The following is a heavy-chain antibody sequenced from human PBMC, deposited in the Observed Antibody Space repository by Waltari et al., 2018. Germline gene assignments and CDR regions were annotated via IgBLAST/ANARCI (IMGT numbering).Heavy chain of an antibody. Sequence: QVQLQESGPGLVKPSETLSLTCTVSGDSMNNYYWTWIRQSPGKGLEWIGYIYYSGSNNANPSLESRGTISRKPSKNQCALKLGSVTAADTAVYYCAGSGGNGDYDRWGQGTQVTVSS. J-gene: IGHJ5*02. CDR3: AGSGGNGDYDR. CDR1: GDSMNNYY. D-gene: IGHD4-17*01. V-gene: IGHV4-59*01. CDR2: IYYSGSN.